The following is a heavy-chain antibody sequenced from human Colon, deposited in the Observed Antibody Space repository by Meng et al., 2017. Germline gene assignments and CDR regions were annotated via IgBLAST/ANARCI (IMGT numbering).Heavy chain of an antibody. D-gene: IGHD5-18*01. Sequence: ASVKVSCKASGYNFNNYYIHWVRQAPGQGLEWMGIINPNGGSTSYAQKFKGRVTMTRDTSPSTVSMELSSLRSEDTAVYYCERVDDVGYSYGGKYGMDVWGQGTMVTVSS. CDR2: INPNGGST. CDR1: GYNFNNYY. J-gene: IGHJ6*02. CDR3: ERVDDVGYSYGGKYGMDV. V-gene: IGHV1-46*02.